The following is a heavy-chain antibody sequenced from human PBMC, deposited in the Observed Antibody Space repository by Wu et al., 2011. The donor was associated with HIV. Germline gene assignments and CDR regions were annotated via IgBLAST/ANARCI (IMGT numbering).Heavy chain of an antibody. V-gene: IGHV1-69*05. CDR1: GGTFSSYA. D-gene: IGHD6-13*01. Sequence: QVQLVQSGAEVKKPGSSVKVSCKASGGTFSSYAISWVRQAPGQGLEWMGGIIPIFGTSNYAQKFQGRLTITTDESTTTAYMELSSLRSEDTAVYYCARAWKQQLVKFVYYYAMDVWGQGTTVTVSS. J-gene: IGHJ6*02. CDR2: IIPIFGTS. CDR3: ARAWKQQLVKFVYYYAMDV.